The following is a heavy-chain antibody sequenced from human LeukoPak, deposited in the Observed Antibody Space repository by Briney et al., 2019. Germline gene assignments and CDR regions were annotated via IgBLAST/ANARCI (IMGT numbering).Heavy chain of an antibody. CDR2: FDPEDGET. CDR3: ATVERGITIFGVVIHY. D-gene: IGHD3-3*01. Sequence: ASVKVSCKASGGTFSSYAISWVRQAPGKGLEWMGGFDPEDGETIYAQKFQGRVTMTEDTSTDTAYMELSSLRSEDTAVYYCATVERGITIFGVVIHYWGQGTLVTVSS. V-gene: IGHV1-24*01. J-gene: IGHJ4*02. CDR1: GGTFSSYA.